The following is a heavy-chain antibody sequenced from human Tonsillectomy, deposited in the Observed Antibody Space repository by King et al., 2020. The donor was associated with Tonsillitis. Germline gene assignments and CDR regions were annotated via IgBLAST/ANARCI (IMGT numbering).Heavy chain of an antibody. V-gene: IGHV3-11*05. CDR2: ISSSSTYP. CDR3: ARDTSSGSYITFDI. CDR1: GFTFSDYY. Sequence: VQLVESGGGLVKPGGSLRLSFVASGFTFSDYYMSWIRQAPGKGLEWVSYISSSSTYPTYADSVKGRFTISRDNAKNSLYLQMNSLRAEDTAVYYCARDTSSGSYITFDIWGQGTVVTVSS. D-gene: IGHD1-26*01. J-gene: IGHJ3*02.